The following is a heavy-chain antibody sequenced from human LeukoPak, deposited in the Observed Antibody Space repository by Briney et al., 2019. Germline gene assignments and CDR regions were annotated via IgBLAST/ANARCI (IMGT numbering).Heavy chain of an antibody. CDR1: GFTFDDYA. Sequence: GGSLRLSCAASGFTFDDYAMHWVRQAPGKGLEWVSGISWNSGSIGYADSVKGRFTISRDNAKSSLYLQMNSLRAEDTALYYCAKCEQLWSGPFDYWGQGTLVTVSS. J-gene: IGHJ4*02. CDR2: ISWNSGSI. CDR3: AKCEQLWSGPFDY. V-gene: IGHV3-9*01. D-gene: IGHD3-3*01.